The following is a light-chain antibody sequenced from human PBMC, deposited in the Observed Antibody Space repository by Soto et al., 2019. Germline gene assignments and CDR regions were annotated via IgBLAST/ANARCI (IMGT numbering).Light chain of an antibody. CDR1: SSDVGAYTY. CDR3: SSYTTSNTLL. Sequence: QSALTQPASVSGSPGQSITISCTGTSSDVGAYTYVSWYQQHPRKAPKLMIFEVSDRPSGVSNRFSVSKSGNTASLTISGLQAEDEADYYCSSYTTSNTLLFGGGTKLTVL. J-gene: IGLJ2*01. V-gene: IGLV2-14*01. CDR2: EVS.